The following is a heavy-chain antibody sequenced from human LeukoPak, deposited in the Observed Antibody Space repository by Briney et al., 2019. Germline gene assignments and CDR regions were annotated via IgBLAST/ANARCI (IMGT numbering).Heavy chain of an antibody. CDR2: INTSGGST. Sequence: ASVKVSCKASGYSFTSYYMHWVRHAPGQGLEWMGIINTSGGSTSYAQKFQGRVTMTRDTSTSTVYMELSSLRSEDTAVYYCARDHGWSAPYNWFDPWGQGTLVTVSS. CDR1: GYSFTSYY. J-gene: IGHJ5*02. D-gene: IGHD6-19*01. CDR3: ARDHGWSAPYNWFDP. V-gene: IGHV1-46*01.